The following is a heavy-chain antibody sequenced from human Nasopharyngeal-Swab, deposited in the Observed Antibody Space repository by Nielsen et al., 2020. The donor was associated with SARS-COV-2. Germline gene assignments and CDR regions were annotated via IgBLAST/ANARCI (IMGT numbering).Heavy chain of an antibody. Sequence: QTLSLTCAVSGGSISSGGYYWSWVRQPPGKGLEWIGYIYFTGSTYYNPSLKSRVSISMDKSKDHFSLRLSSVTAADTAVYYCATFRPYHTSDYYVDSWGLGTLVTVSS. CDR1: GGSISSGGYY. D-gene: IGHD3-22*01. CDR3: ATFRPYHTSDYYVDS. J-gene: IGHJ4*02. CDR2: IYFTGST. V-gene: IGHV4-31*02.